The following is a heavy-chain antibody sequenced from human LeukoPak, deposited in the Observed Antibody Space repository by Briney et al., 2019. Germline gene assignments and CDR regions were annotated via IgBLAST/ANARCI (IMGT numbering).Heavy chain of an antibody. CDR2: IYYSGST. D-gene: IGHD1-26*01. CDR3: AKNSGSYWRSYYYYMDV. V-gene: IGHV4-34*01. J-gene: IGHJ6*03. CDR1: GGSFSGYY. Sequence: SETLSLTCAVYGGSFSGYYWSWIRQPPGKGLEWIGSIYYSGSTYYNPSLKSRVTISVDTSKNQFSLKLSSVTAADTAVYYCAKNSGSYWRSYYYYMDVWGKGTTVTVSS.